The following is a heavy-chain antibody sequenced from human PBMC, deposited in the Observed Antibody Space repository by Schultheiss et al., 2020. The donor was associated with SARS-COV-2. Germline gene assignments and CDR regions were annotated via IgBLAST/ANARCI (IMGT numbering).Heavy chain of an antibody. CDR2: IYYSGST. D-gene: IGHD3-3*01. J-gene: IGHJ5*02. Sequence: SETLSLTCTVSGGSISSGGYYWSWIRQPPGKGLEWIGYIYYSGSTNYNPSLKSRVTISVDTSKNQFSLKVRSVTAADTAVYYCARGDYDFWSGPTRGWFDPWGQGTLVTVSS. CDR1: GGSISSGGYY. CDR3: ARGDYDFWSGPTRGWFDP. V-gene: IGHV4-61*08.